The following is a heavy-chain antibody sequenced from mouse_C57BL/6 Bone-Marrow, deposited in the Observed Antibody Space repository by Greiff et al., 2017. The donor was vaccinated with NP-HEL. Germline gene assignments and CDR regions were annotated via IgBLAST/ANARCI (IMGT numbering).Heavy chain of an antibody. V-gene: IGHV14-4*01. CDR1: GFNIKDDY. CDR2: IDPENGDT. Sequence: EVQLVESGAELVRPGASVKLSCTASGFNIKDDYMHWVKQRPEQGLEWIGWIDPENGDTEYASKFQGKATITADTSSNTAYLQLSSLTSEDTAVYYCTTPLSNYLYYFDYWGQGTTLTVSS. D-gene: IGHD2-5*01. J-gene: IGHJ2*01. CDR3: TTPLSNYLYYFDY.